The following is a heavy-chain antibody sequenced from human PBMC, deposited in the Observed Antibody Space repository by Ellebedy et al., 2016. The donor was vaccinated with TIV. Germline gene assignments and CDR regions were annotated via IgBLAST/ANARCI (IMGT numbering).Heavy chain of an antibody. J-gene: IGHJ2*01. Sequence: GGSLRLSCAASQFTVSYNYMNWVRQAPGKGPEWVSAIYTDDSTYYADSVKGRFTIFRDNSKNTLYLQVKSLRTEDTAVYYCARASFFDVDLSGWYFDLWGRGTLVTVSS. CDR1: QFTVSYNY. V-gene: IGHV3-66*01. CDR3: ARASFFDVDLSGWYFDL. CDR2: IYTDDST. D-gene: IGHD3-16*02.